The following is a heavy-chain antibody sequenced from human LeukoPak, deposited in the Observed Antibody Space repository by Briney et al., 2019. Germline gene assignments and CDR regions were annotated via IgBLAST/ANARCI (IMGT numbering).Heavy chain of an antibody. D-gene: IGHD3-16*01. CDR1: GFTFSSYW. CDR2: ITPDEIT. CDR3: ARGGYSFDY. Sequence: PGGSLRLSCAASGFTFSSYWMHWVRQAPGKGLVWVSRITPDEITTYAASVKGRFTISRDNAKNMLYLQMNSLTAEDTAVYYCARGGYSFDYWGQGTLVTVSS. J-gene: IGHJ4*02. V-gene: IGHV3-74*01.